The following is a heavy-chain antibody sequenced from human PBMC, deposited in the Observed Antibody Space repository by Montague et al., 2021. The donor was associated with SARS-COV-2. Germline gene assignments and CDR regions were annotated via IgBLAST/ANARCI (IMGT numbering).Heavy chain of an antibody. CDR2: IYYTGET. D-gene: IGHD1-14*01. Sequence: SETLSLTCSFSGGSIRSYYWSWIRLPPGKALEWLGYIYYTGETTHNPSLQSRVTISVDPSKDQFSVRLSSVTAADTAVYYCARISGITSWYYDYWGQGTLVTVSS. J-gene: IGHJ4*02. CDR1: GGSIRSYY. CDR3: ARISGITSWYYDY. V-gene: IGHV4-59*01.